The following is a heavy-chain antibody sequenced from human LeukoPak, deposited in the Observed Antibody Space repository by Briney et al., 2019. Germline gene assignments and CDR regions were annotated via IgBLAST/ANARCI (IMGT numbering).Heavy chain of an antibody. J-gene: IGHJ4*02. CDR2: ISGSGSNT. Sequence: GGSLRLSCAASGFTFSSCAMSWVRQAPGKGLEWVSTISGSGSNTYYADSVKGRFTISRDNSRDALYLQMHGLRADDTAVYFCAKTPRGYTYVPDYWGQGTLVTVSS. V-gene: IGHV3-23*01. CDR1: GFTFSSCA. D-gene: IGHD5-18*01. CDR3: AKTPRGYTYVPDY.